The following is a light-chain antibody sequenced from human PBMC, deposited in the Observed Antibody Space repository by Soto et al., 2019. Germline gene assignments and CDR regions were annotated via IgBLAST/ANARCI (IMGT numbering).Light chain of an antibody. CDR1: QSVGSN. Sequence: EVVMTQSPATLSVSPGETATLPCRASQSVGSNLAWYQQKPGQAPRLLIYAASTRATGIPARFSGSGSGTEFTLTISSLQSEDFAVYYCQQYNNWSFGQGTRLEIK. CDR2: AAS. V-gene: IGKV3-15*01. J-gene: IGKJ5*01. CDR3: QQYNNWS.